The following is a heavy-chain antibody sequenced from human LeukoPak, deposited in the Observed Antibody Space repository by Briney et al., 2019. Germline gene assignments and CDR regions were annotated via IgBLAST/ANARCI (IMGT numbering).Heavy chain of an antibody. V-gene: IGHV3-21*01. CDR1: GFTFSSYS. CDR2: ISSSSGDI. D-gene: IGHD3-3*01. J-gene: IGHJ4*02. Sequence: GGSLRLSCAASGFTFSSYSMNWVRQAPGKGLEWVSSISSSSGDIYYADSVKGRFTISRDNAKKSLYLQMNSLRAEDTAVYYCASTVLFWGGYYIDYWGQGTLVSVSS. CDR3: ASTVLFWGGYYIDY.